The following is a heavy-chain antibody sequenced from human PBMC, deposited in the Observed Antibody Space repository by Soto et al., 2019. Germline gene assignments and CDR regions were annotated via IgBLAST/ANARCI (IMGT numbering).Heavy chain of an antibody. CDR2: IYYSGST. D-gene: IGHD2-15*01. CDR3: ASEIVVVAATYFEY. CDR1: GGSVSSGSYY. V-gene: IGHV4-61*01. J-gene: IGHJ4*02. Sequence: SETLSLTCTVSGGSVSSGSYYCSWIRQPPGKGLEWIGYIYYSGSTNYNPSLKSRVTISVDTSKNQFSLKLSSVTAADTAVYYCASEIVVVAATYFEYWGQGTMVTVSS.